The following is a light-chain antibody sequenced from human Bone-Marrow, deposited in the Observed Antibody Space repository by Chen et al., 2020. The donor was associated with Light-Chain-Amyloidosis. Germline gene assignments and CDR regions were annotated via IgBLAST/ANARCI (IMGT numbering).Light chain of an antibody. CDR3: QSYQGSSQGV. Sequence: NFMLTQPHSVSESLGKTVIISCTRSSGSIATNYVQWYQQRPGSTPTTVIYEDDHRPSGVPDRFSGSIDRSSNTASLTISGLKTEDEADYYCQSYQGSSQGVFGGGTKLTVL. CDR1: SGSIATNY. V-gene: IGLV6-57*01. CDR2: EDD. J-gene: IGLJ3*02.